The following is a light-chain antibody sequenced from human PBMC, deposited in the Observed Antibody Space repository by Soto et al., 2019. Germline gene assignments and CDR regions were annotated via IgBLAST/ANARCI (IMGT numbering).Light chain of an antibody. CDR3: KSYDSSLSGYV. V-gene: IGLV1-40*01. J-gene: IGLJ1*01. CDR2: GNN. CDR1: SANIGAAYN. Sequence: QSVLTQAPSVSGAPGQRFTISCTGSSANIGAAYNVDWYQQLPGTAPKLLIYGNNNRPSGVPARFSGSKYGTSASLAIAGLQAEDEGDYYCKSYDSSLSGYVFGTGTKVTVL.